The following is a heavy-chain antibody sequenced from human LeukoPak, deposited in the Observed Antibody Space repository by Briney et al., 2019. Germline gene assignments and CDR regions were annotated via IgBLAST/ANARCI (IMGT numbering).Heavy chain of an antibody. CDR3: ARQRYSDY. CDR1: GLTFTSYW. J-gene: IGHJ4*02. CDR2: IKQDGSET. D-gene: IGHD3-9*01. Sequence: GGSLRLSCAASGLTFTSYWMTWVRQAPGKGLEWVANIKQDGSETSYVDSVKGRFTISRDNAKNSLYLQMNSLRAEDTAVYYCARQRYSDYWGQGTLVTVSS. V-gene: IGHV3-7*01.